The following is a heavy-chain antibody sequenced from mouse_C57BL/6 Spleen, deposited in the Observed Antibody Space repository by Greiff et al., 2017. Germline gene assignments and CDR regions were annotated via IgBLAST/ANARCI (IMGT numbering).Heavy chain of an antibody. V-gene: IGHV14-1*01. CDR1: GFNIKDYY. Sequence: VQLQQSGAELVRPGASVKLSCTASGFNIKDYYMHWVKQRPEQGLEWIGLIDPEDGDTEYAPKFQGKATMTADTSSNTAYLQLSSLTSEDTAVYYCTTDYGSSPGWFAYWGQGTLVTVSA. CDR2: IDPEDGDT. CDR3: TTDYGSSPGWFAY. J-gene: IGHJ3*01. D-gene: IGHD1-1*01.